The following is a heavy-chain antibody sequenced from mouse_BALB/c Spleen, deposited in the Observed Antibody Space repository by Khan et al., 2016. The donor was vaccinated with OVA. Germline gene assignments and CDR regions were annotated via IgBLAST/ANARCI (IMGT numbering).Heavy chain of an antibody. CDR1: GYTFTGYS. CDR2: IGTETGGA. J-gene: IGHJ3*01. D-gene: IGHD2-10*02. CDR3: AREYGKRAWFPY. Sequence: IQLVQFGTELKKPGEKGKDPWKASGYTFTGYSIQWGKQASGKGLKWMGRIGTETGGATYADDFRGRFAFSLETSASTAYLQINNLKNEDTAAYFCAREYGKRAWFPYWAQGTLVTVSA. V-gene: IGHV9-2-1*01.